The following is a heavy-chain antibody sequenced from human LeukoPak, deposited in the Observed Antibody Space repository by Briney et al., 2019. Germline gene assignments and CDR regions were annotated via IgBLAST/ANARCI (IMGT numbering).Heavy chain of an antibody. Sequence: GGSLRLSCAASGFTFSSYGMHWVRQAPGKGLEWVAFIRYDGSNKYYADSVKGRFTISRDNSKNTLYLQMNSLRAEDTAVYYCAKDALSWSGSSSWSGWPYFDYRGQGTLVTVSS. V-gene: IGHV3-30*02. D-gene: IGHD6-13*01. J-gene: IGHJ4*02. CDR3: AKDALSWSGSSSWSGWPYFDY. CDR1: GFTFSSYG. CDR2: IRYDGSNK.